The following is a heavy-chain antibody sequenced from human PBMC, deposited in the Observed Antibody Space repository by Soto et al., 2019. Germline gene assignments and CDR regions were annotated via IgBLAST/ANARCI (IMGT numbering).Heavy chain of an antibody. D-gene: IGHD2-21*02. CDR3: ATPFAYCGGDCSDPPYYYYGMDV. J-gene: IGHJ6*02. Sequence: GASVKVSCKASGGIFSSYAISWVRQAPGQGLEWMGGIIPIFGTANYAQKFQGRVTITADESTSTAYMELSSLRSEDTAVYYCATPFAYCGGDCSDPPYYYYGMDVWGQGTTVTVSS. V-gene: IGHV1-69*13. CDR1: GGIFSSYA. CDR2: IIPIFGTA.